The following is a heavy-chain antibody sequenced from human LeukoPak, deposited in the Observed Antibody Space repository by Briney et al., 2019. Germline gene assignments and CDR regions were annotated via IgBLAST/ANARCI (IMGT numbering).Heavy chain of an antibody. CDR2: ISGGTT. V-gene: IGHV3-49*03. D-gene: IGHD6-19*01. J-gene: IGHJ4*02. CDR3: SRGSGWLSVY. Sequence: HPGGSLRLSCTASGFTFGDYLMSWFRQAPGKGLEWIGFISGGTTEYAAFVKGRFTISRDDSTSIAYLQMNSLTTEDTAVYYCSRGSGWLSVYWGQGTLVTVSS. CDR1: GFTFGDYL.